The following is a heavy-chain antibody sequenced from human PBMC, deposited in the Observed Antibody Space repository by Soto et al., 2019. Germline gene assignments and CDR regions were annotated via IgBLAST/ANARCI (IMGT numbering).Heavy chain of an antibody. V-gene: IGHV3-48*02. CDR1: GFTFSSYS. J-gene: IGHJ3*02. CDR3: ARGPVEYSSSSFAFDI. Sequence: GGSLRLSCAASGFTFSSYSMNWVRQAPGKGLEWVSYISSSSTIYYADSVKGRFTISRDNAKNSLYLQMNSLRDEDTAVYYCARGPVEYSSSSFAFDIWGQGTMVTVSS. CDR2: ISSSSTI. D-gene: IGHD6-6*01.